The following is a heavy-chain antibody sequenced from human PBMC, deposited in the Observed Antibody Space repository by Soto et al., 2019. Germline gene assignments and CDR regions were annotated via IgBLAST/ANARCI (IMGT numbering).Heavy chain of an antibody. CDR3: ARGCSGGSCYFNWFDP. CDR1: GRTCNPYT. V-gene: IGHV1-69*10. J-gene: IGHJ5*02. D-gene: IGHD2-15*01. CDR2: IIPILGIA. Sequence: SIKVSFTPSGRTCNPYTLSWKQKAPGLGRVRMGRIIPILGIANYAQKFQGRVTITADKSTSTAYMELSSLRSEDTAVYYCARGCSGGSCYFNWFDPWGQGTLVTVSS.